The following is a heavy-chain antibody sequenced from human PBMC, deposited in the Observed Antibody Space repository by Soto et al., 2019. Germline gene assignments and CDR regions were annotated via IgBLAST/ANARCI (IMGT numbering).Heavy chain of an antibody. CDR2: ISTYNGNT. D-gene: IGHD2-21*01. J-gene: IGHJ4*02. CDR3: ARMIASSLDY. Sequence: QVQLVQSGAEMKKPGASVKVSCKASGYSFSLYGISWVRQAPGQGLEWMGWISTYNGNTKYAQKFQDRVTFTTYTSTSTAYMEVTSLGSDDTAVYYCARMIASSLDYWGQGTLVTVSS. CDR1: GYSFSLYG. V-gene: IGHV1-18*04.